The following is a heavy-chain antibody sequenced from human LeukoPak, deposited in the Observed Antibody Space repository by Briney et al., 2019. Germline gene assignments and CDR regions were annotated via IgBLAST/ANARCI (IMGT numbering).Heavy chain of an antibody. V-gene: IGHV3-11*01. CDR1: GFTFSDYY. J-gene: IGHJ4*02. D-gene: IGHD2-2*01. CDR2: ITNNGTAN. CDR3: ARRHCSRTSCFLIDD. Sequence: KSGGSLRLSCAGSGFTFSDYYMSWVRQAPGKGLEWVSYITNNGTANYYADSVKGRITISRDNAKNSLYLQMNSLRAEDTAVYYCARRHCSRTSCFLIDDWGQGTLVTVSS.